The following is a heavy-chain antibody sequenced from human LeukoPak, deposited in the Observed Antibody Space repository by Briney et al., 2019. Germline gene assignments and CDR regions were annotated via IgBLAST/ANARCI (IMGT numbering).Heavy chain of an antibody. V-gene: IGHV3-9*01. J-gene: IGHJ5*02. CDR3: AKSRGNYDILTEGFDP. D-gene: IGHD3-9*01. CDR1: GFTFDDYA. Sequence: GGSLRLSCAASGFTFDDYAMHWVRQAPGKGLEWVSGISWNSGSIGYADSVKGRFTISRDNAKNSLYLQMNSLRAEDTALYYCAKSRGNYDILTEGFDPWGQGTLVTVSS. CDR2: ISWNSGSI.